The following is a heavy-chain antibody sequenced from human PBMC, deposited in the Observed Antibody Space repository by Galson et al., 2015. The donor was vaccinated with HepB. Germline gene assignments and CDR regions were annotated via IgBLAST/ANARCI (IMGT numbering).Heavy chain of an antibody. V-gene: IGHV5-51*01. CDR2: IYPDDSDT. D-gene: IGHD6-19*01. J-gene: IGHJ4*02. CDR3: ARHSSGWFNPYP. CDR1: GYSFTNDW. Sequence: QSGAEVKKPGESLKISCKSSGYSFTNDWIAWVRQVPGKGLEWMGIIYPDDSDTRYSPSFQGQVTISADKSITTAYLQWSSLKASDTAMYYCARHSSGWFNPYPWGQGTLVPVSS.